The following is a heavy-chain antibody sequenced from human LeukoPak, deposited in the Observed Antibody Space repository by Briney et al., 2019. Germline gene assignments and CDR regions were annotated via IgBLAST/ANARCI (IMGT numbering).Heavy chain of an antibody. V-gene: IGHV4-59*01. CDR2: IYYSGST. J-gene: IGHJ3*02. Sequence: SSETLSLTCTVSGGSISSYYWSWIRQPPGKGLEWIGYIYYSGSTNYNPSLKSRVSISVDTSKNQFSLKLSSVTAADTAVYYCARDFRGSVDAFDIWGQGTMVAVTS. CDR1: GGSISSYY. CDR3: ARDFRGSVDAFDI.